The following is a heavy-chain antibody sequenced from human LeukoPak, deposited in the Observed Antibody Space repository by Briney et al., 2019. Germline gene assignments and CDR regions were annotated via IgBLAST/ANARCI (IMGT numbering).Heavy chain of an antibody. V-gene: IGHV1-18*01. Sequence: ASVKVSCKASGYTFSTYGISWVRQAPGQGLEWMAWIGAYNGNTNYAQKFQGRVTMTTDTSTSTAYMELKSLRSDDTAVYYCARDPRKTYSSGWYYFDYWGQGTLVTVSS. D-gene: IGHD6-19*01. CDR2: IGAYNGNT. CDR1: GYTFSTYG. J-gene: IGHJ4*02. CDR3: ARDPRKTYSSGWYYFDY.